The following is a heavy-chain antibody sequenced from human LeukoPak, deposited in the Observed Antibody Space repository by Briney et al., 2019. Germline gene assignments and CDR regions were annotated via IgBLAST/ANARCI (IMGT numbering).Heavy chain of an antibody. J-gene: IGHJ3*02. CDR2: IYYSGST. V-gene: IGHV4-59*01. Sequence: PSETLSLTCTVSGGSISSYYWSWIRQPPGKGLGWVGYIYYSGSTNYNPSLKSRVTISVDTSKNQFSLKLSSVTAADTAVYYCARILTGEVGIAFDIWGQGTMVTVSS. CDR1: GGSISSYY. CDR3: ARILTGEVGIAFDI. D-gene: IGHD7-27*01.